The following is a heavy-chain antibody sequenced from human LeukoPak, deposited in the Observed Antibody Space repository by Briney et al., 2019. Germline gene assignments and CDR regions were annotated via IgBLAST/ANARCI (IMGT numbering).Heavy chain of an antibody. J-gene: IGHJ4*02. CDR2: IYRTGST. Sequence: SETLSPTCTVSGGSISSSSYYWGWIRQPPGKGLEWIGSIYRTGSTYYNPSLKSRVTISVDTSKNQFSLNLSSVTAADTAVYYCAREAFSTGYYDDYWGQGTLVTVSS. V-gene: IGHV4-39*07. CDR1: GGSISSSSYY. D-gene: IGHD3-22*01. CDR3: AREAFSTGYYDDY.